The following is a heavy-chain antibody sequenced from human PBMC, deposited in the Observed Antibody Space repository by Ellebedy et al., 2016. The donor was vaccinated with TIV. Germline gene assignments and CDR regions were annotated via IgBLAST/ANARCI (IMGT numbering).Heavy chain of an antibody. CDR2: INQDGSDK. D-gene: IGHD4-17*01. CDR1: TFSFRSYW. J-gene: IGHJ3*02. Sequence: GGSLRLSCAASTFSFRSYWMTWVRQPPGKGLEWVANINQDGSDKYYVDSVRGRFTISRDNAKNSVYLQMNSLRGEDTAVYYCATDGSYGDYRSPTHAFVMWGQGTLVTVSS. V-gene: IGHV3-7*01. CDR3: ATDGSYGDYRSPTHAFVM.